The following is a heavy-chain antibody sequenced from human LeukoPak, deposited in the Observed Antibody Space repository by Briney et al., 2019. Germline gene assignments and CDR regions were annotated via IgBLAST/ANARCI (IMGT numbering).Heavy chain of an antibody. CDR3: ARGDAHDFSDS. Sequence: QPGGTLSLSCAPYSITVSSNYMSRVRQAPGKGLEWISVVYRGGDKYYADSVKGRFTITRDISRNTLYLQMVSLRAEDTAVYYSARGDAHDFSDSWGQGTLVTVSS. CDR2: VYRGGDK. V-gene: IGHV3-53*01. CDR1: SITVSSNY. D-gene: IGHD2-2*01. J-gene: IGHJ4*02.